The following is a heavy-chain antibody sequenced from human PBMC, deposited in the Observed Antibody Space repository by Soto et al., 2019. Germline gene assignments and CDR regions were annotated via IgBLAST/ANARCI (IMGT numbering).Heavy chain of an antibody. D-gene: IGHD5-12*01. CDR3: ARGRGFSGDDHYYYFDMDV. Sequence: QVQLVQSGAEVKKPGSSVKVSCKASGGTFNNYPITWVRQAPGQGLEWIGGSIPIYGTANYAQKFQGRVTITVDESTSTYHMELSSLRSEGTAIYYFARGRGFSGDDHYYYFDMDVWGQGTTVNVSS. CDR1: GGTFNNYP. CDR2: SIPIYGTA. J-gene: IGHJ6*02. V-gene: IGHV1-69*01.